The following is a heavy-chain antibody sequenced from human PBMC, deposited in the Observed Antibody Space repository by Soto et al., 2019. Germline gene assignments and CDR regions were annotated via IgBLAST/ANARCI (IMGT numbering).Heavy chain of an antibody. CDR1: GFTFSSYS. D-gene: IGHD4-17*01. CDR3: AREADYVNWFVP. CDR2: ISSSSSTI. J-gene: IGHJ5*02. V-gene: IGHV3-48*01. Sequence: EVQLVESGGGLVQPGGSLRLSCAASGFTFSSYSMNWVRQAPGKGLEWVSYISSSSSTIYYADSVKGRFTISRDNAMNSLYLQINSLRAEDTAVYYYAREADYVNWFVPWGQGTLVTVSS.